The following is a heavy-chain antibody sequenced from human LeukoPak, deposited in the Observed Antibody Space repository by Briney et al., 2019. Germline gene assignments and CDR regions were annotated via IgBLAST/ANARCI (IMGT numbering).Heavy chain of an antibody. V-gene: IGHV4-59*08. CDR2: IYYSGST. J-gene: IGHJ4*02. CDR3: ARRRRDGYNL. Sequence: SETLSLTCTVSGGSISSYYWSWIRQPPGKGLEWIGYIYYSGSTNYNPSLKSRVTTSVDTSKNQFSLKLSSVTAADTAVYYCARRRRDGYNLWGQGTLVTVSS. CDR1: GGSISSYY. D-gene: IGHD5-24*01.